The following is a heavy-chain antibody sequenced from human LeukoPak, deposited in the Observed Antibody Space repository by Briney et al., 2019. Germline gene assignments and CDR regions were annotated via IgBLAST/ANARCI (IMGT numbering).Heavy chain of an antibody. V-gene: IGHV3-53*01. CDR3: GRGFSIVPAGIPDY. J-gene: IGHJ4*02. Sequence: GGSLRLSCAVSGFTFSISDMSWVRQAPGEGLEWVSVIYSGGSTYYADSVKGRFTISRDNSKNTLYLQMNSLRAEDTAVYYCGRGFSIVPAGIPDYWGLGTLVTVSS. D-gene: IGHD2-2*02. CDR1: GFTFSISD. CDR2: IYSGGST.